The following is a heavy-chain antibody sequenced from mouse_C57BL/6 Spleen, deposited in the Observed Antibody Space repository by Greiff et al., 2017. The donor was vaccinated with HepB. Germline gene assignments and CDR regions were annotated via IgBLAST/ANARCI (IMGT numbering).Heavy chain of an antibody. Sequence: VQLQQSGPELVKPGASVKIPCKASGYTFTDYNMDWVKQSHGKSLEWIGDINPNNGGTIYNQKFKGKATLTVDKSSSTAYMELRSLTSEDTAVYYCARRDGSSSDYYAMDYWGQGTSVTVSS. D-gene: IGHD1-1*01. J-gene: IGHJ4*01. CDR2: INPNNGGT. CDR3: ARRDGSSSDYYAMDY. V-gene: IGHV1-18*01. CDR1: GYTFTDYN.